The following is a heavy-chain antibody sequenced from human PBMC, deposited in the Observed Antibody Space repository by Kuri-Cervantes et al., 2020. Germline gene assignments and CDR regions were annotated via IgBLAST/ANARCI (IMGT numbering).Heavy chain of an antibody. D-gene: IGHD6-13*01. V-gene: IGHV3-30*18. Sequence: GESLKISCAASGFTFSSYGMHWVRQAPGKGLEWVAVISYDGSNKYYADSVKGRFTISRDNSKNTLYLQMNSLRTEDTALYYRAKGVPYSSSWFDYWGQGTLVTVSS. CDR3: AKGVPYSSSWFDY. CDR2: ISYDGSNK. J-gene: IGHJ4*02. CDR1: GFTFSSYG.